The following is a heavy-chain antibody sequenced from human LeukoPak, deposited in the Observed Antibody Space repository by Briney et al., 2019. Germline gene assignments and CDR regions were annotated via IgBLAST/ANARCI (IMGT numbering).Heavy chain of an antibody. V-gene: IGHV4-39*01. CDR2: IYDSGVT. Sequence: PSETLSLTCTVAGASISSSSYYWGWIRQSPGKGVEWIGSIYDSGVTYYNSSLKSRVTISVDTSKQQFSLKLTSATAADTAVYYCARHGRFESGSYRTYCDYWGQGTLVTVSS. CDR1: GASISSSSYY. CDR3: ARHGRFESGSYRTYCDY. D-gene: IGHD3-10*01. J-gene: IGHJ4*02.